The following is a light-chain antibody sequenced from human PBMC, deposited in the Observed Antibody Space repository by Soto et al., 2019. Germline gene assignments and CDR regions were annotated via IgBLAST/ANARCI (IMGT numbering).Light chain of an antibody. CDR2: GAS. CDR1: QSVNSN. V-gene: IGKV3-15*01. CDR3: HQYNNWPQT. Sequence: EIVMTQSPATLSVSPGERATLSCRASQSVNSNLAWYQQKPGQAPRLLIYGASTSATGIPARFSGSGSGTEFTLTITSLQSEDFAVYYCHQYNNWPQTFGQGTKVEIK. J-gene: IGKJ1*01.